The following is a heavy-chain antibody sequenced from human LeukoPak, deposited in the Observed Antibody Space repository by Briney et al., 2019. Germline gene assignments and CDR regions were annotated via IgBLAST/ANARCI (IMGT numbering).Heavy chain of an antibody. CDR1: GGSISSYY. V-gene: IGHV4-59*01. CDR3: ARVVASTSIDS. Sequence: SETLSLTCIVSGGSISSYYWSWIRQPPGKGLEWIGYMYNSGSTNYNPSLESRVTISVDTSKNQFSLKLSSVTAADTAVYYCARVVASTSIDSWGQGTLVTVSS. J-gene: IGHJ4*02. CDR2: MYNSGST. D-gene: IGHD2-15*01.